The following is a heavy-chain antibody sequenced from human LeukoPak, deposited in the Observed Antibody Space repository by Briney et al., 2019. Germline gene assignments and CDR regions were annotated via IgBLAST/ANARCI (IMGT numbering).Heavy chain of an antibody. J-gene: IGHJ4*02. CDR2: IYYTGST. CDR3: ARERGIAVAATILVDY. Sequence: SETLSLTCTVSGGSISSSSYYWGWIRQPPGKGLEWIGNIYYTGSTYYNPSLKSRVTISVDTSKNQFSLKLSSVTAADTAVYYCARERGIAVAATILVDYWGQGTLVTVSS. D-gene: IGHD6-19*01. CDR1: GGSISSSSYY. V-gene: IGHV4-39*07.